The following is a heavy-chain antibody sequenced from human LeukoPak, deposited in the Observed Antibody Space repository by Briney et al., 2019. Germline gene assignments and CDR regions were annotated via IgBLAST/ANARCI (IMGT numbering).Heavy chain of an antibody. Sequence: KISCKGSGYSFTSYWIGWVRQMPGKGLEWMGIIYPGDSDTRYSPPFQGQVTISADKSISTAYLQWSSLKASDTAMYYCARLDSGMVVATISAFDIWGQGTMVTVSS. V-gene: IGHV5-51*01. CDR3: ARLDSGMVVATISAFDI. J-gene: IGHJ3*02. D-gene: IGHD5-12*01. CDR1: GYSFTSYW. CDR2: IYPGDSDT.